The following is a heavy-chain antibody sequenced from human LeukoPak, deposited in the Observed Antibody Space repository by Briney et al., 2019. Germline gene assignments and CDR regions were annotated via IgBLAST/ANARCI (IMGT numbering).Heavy chain of an antibody. CDR3: AREGDYGDYSRAFDI. J-gene: IGHJ3*02. D-gene: IGHD4-17*01. Sequence: PGRSLRLSCAASGFTFSSYGMHWVRQAPGKGLEWVAVIWYDGSNKYYADSVKGRFTVSRDNPKNTLYLQMNSLRAEDTAVYYCAREGDYGDYSRAFDIWGQGTMVTVSS. CDR2: IWYDGSNK. V-gene: IGHV3-33*01. CDR1: GFTFSSYG.